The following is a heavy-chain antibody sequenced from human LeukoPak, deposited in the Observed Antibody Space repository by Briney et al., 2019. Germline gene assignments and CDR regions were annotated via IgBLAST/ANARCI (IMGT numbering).Heavy chain of an antibody. D-gene: IGHD3-10*01. Sequence: SETLSLTCAVYGGSFSGYYWSWIRQPPGKGLEWIGYIYYSGSTNYNPSLKSRVTISVDTSKNQFSLKLSSVTAADTAVYYCARRYYGSGSYYFDYWGQGTLVTVSS. CDR3: ARRYYGSGSYYFDY. CDR2: IYYSGST. CDR1: GGSFSGYY. V-gene: IGHV4-59*08. J-gene: IGHJ4*02.